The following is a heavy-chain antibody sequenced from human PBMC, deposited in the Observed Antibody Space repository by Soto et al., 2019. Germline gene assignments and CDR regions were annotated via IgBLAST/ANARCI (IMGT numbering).Heavy chain of an antibody. D-gene: IGHD5-18*01. Sequence: ASLKVSCKSSGYTFTSYVISWVRQAPGQGLEWMGWISAYNGNTNYAQKLQGRVTMTTDTSTSTAYMELRSLRSDDTAVYYCARDGEGYSYGLFDYWGQGTLVTVSS. V-gene: IGHV1-18*01. CDR1: GYTFTSYV. CDR3: ARDGEGYSYGLFDY. CDR2: ISAYNGNT. J-gene: IGHJ4*02.